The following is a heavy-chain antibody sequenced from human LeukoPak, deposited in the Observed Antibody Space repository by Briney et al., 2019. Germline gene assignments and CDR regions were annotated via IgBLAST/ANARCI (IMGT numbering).Heavy chain of an antibody. CDR1: GGSISSGSYY. J-gene: IGHJ4*02. V-gene: IGHV4-61*02. D-gene: IGHD6-19*01. CDR2: IYTSGST. Sequence: SETLSLTCTVSGGSISSGSYYWSWIRQPAGKGLEWIGRIYTSGSTNYNPSLKSRVTISVDTSKNQFSLKLSSVTAADTAVYYCASEVSSGWYEIDYWGQGTLATVSS. CDR3: ASEVSSGWYEIDY.